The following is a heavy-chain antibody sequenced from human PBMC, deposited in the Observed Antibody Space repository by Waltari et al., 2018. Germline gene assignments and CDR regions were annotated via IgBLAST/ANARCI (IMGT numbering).Heavy chain of an antibody. V-gene: IGHV1-2*02. CDR2: INPNGGAT. Sequence: VDLLQSGTEVKTPGASVKVSCTTSGYIFNDYYIHWVRRAPGQGLEWMGWINPNGGATYYAPKFRDRVTISTDTSIGTVYMHLTSLTSDDTALYFCARLSEYWGQGTLITVSS. CDR1: GYIFNDYY. CDR3: ARLSEY. J-gene: IGHJ1*01.